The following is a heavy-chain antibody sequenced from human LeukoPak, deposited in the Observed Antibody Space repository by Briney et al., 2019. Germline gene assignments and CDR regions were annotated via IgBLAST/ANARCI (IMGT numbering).Heavy chain of an antibody. D-gene: IGHD2-2*02. CDR1: GGSFSGYY. V-gene: IGHV4-34*01. Sequence: SETLSLTCAVYGGSFSGYYWSWIRQPPGKGLEWIGEINHIGSTNYNPSLKSRVTISVDTSKNQFSLKLSSVTAADTAVYYCARGDIVVVPAAITPRSNYFDYWGQGTLVTVSS. CDR3: ARGDIVVVPAAITPRSNYFDY. J-gene: IGHJ4*02. CDR2: INHIGST.